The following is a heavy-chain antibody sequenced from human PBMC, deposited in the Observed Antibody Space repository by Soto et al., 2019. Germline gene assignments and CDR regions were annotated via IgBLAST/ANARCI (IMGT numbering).Heavy chain of an antibody. D-gene: IGHD1-26*01. CDR1: GGSITGDNYY. V-gene: IGHV4-31*03. CDR2: IYYSGTT. Sequence: PSETLSLTCTVSGGSITGDNYYWSWIRQHPGKGLEWIGYIYYSGTTYYNPSLKSRVTISVDTSKSQFSLKLSSVTAADTAVYYCARVRSVGSRVHFDSWGHGTLVTVSS. J-gene: IGHJ4*01. CDR3: ARVRSVGSRVHFDS.